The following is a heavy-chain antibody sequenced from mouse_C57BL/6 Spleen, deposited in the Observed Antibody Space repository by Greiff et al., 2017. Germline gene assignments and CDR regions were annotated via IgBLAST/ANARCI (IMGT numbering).Heavy chain of an antibody. Sequence: VQLQQSGAELVMPGASVKLSCKASGYTFTSYWMHWVKQRPGQGLEWIGEIDPSDSYTNYNQKFKGKSTLTVDKSSSTAYMQLSSLTSEDSAVYYCARSFDYWGQGTPLTVSA. J-gene: IGHJ2*01. CDR1: GYTFTSYW. CDR2: IDPSDSYT. CDR3: ARSFDY. V-gene: IGHV1-69*01.